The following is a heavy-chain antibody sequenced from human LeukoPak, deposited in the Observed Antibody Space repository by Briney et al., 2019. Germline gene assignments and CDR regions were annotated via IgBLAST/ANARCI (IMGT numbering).Heavy chain of an antibody. Sequence: GGSLRLSCAASGFTFSSYWMHWVRQAPGKGLVWVSRINSDGSSTSYADSVKGRFTISRDNSKNTLYLQMSSLRAEDTALYYCANYDSSGYSAFDIWGQGTMVTVSS. CDR3: ANYDSSGYSAFDI. V-gene: IGHV3-74*01. J-gene: IGHJ3*02. CDR2: INSDGSST. D-gene: IGHD3-22*01. CDR1: GFTFSSYW.